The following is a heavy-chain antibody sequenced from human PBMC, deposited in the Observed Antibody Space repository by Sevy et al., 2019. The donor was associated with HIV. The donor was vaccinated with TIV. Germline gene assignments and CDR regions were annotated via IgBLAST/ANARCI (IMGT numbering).Heavy chain of an antibody. CDR2: ISSSGTYI. D-gene: IGHD3-10*01. Sequence: GGSLRLSCAASGFTFSNYLMNWVRQAPGKGLEWVSSISSSGTYIFYSDSLKGRFTISRDNAKNSLYLHMNSLRAEDTAVYYCARGDYYGSLYYFDYWGPGTLVTVSS. CDR3: ARGDYYGSLYYFDY. J-gene: IGHJ4*02. CDR1: GFTFSNYL. V-gene: IGHV3-21*01.